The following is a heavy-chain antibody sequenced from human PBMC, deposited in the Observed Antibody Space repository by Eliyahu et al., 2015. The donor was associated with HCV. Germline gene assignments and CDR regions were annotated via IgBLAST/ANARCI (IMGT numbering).Heavy chain of an antibody. CDR2: INWNGVAI. V-gene: IGHV3-9*01. CDR1: GFPFDDYA. Sequence: EVQLAESGGGLVQPGRSLRLSCAASGFPFDDYAMHWVRAGPGEGLGGVSGINWNGVAIGYADSVKGRFTISRDSAKNSLYLQMNSLRVEDTALYFCARDSCSGGSCYSDYWGQGTLLTVSS. D-gene: IGHD2-15*01. J-gene: IGHJ4*02. CDR3: ARDSCSGGSCYSDY.